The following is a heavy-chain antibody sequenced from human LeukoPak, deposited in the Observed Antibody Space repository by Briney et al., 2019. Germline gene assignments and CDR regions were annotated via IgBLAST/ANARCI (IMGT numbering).Heavy chain of an antibody. J-gene: IGHJ4*02. CDR3: AKDRGGSYRGNIDY. V-gene: IGHV3-23*01. CDR2: ISSSGDFT. D-gene: IGHD1-26*01. Sequence: GSLRLSCAASGFTFSSYAMSWVRQAPGEGLEWGSAISSSGDFTYYADSVQGPFTISRDNSKNTLYLQMNSLRAEDTAVYYCAKDRGGSYRGNIDYWGQGTLVTVSS. CDR1: GFTFSSYA.